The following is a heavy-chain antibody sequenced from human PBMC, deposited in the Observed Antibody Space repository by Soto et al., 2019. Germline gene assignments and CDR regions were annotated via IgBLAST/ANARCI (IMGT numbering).Heavy chain of an antibody. CDR2: MYHSGGA. CDR1: DGSISSYDW. CDR3: ATGNVDSMLEY. J-gene: IGHJ4*02. V-gene: IGHV4-4*02. Sequence: SETLSLTCVVSDGSISSYDWWTWVRQPPGKGLEWIGKMYHSGGADYSPSLKSRVTISADSSKNHVSLRLTGVTAADTAVHYCATGNVDSMLEYWGQGTQVTVSS. D-gene: IGHD3-3*01.